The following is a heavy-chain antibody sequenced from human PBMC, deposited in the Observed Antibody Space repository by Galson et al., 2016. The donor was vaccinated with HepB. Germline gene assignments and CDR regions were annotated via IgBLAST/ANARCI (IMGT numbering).Heavy chain of an antibody. CDR1: GDSVSSNSAA. J-gene: IGHJ6*02. V-gene: IGHV6-1*01. CDR3: VHLGGYGMDV. D-gene: IGHD3-16*01. Sequence: CAISGDSVSSNSAAWNWIRQSPSRGLEWLGRTYYRSKWYNDYAVSVKSRVTINPDTSKNQFSLQLNSVTPDDTAVYFCVHLGGYGMDVWGLGTTVTASS. CDR2: TYYRSKWYN.